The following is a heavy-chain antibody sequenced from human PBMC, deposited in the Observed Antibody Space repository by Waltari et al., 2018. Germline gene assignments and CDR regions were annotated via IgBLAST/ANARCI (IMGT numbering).Heavy chain of an antibody. CDR3: SVSLNH. CDR2: IKQDGSES. J-gene: IGHJ5*02. Sequence: EVQLVESGGGLVQPGGSLSLSCAASGFPFSNYWMDWVRQAPGKGLEWVANIKQDGSESHYVDSVKGRFTISRDNAQNLLYLQINSLRDEDTAVYYCSVSLNHWGQGTLVTVSS. CDR1: GFPFSNYW. V-gene: IGHV3-7*01.